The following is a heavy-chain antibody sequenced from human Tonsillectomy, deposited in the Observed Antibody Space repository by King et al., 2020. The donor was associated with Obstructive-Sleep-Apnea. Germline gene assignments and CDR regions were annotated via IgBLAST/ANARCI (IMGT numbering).Heavy chain of an antibody. CDR1: GFSFSDYD. D-gene: IGHD1-26*01. J-gene: IGHJ6*02. CDR2: ISSSSSYT. Sequence: HVQLVESGGGLVKPGGSLRLSCAASGFSFSDYDMSWIRQAPGKGLEWVSYISSSSSYTNYADSVKGRFTISRDNAKNSLYLQMNSLRAEDTAVYYCAREGGSYYFYGMDVWGQGTTVTVSS. CDR3: AREGGSYYFYGMDV. V-gene: IGHV3-11*06.